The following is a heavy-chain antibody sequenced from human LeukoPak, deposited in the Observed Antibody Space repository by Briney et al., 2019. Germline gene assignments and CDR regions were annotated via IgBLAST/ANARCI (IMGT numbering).Heavy chain of an antibody. V-gene: IGHV4-34*01. Sequence: PSETLSLTCAVYGGSFSGYYWSWIRQPPGKGLEWIGEINHSGSTNYNPSLKSRVTISVDTSKNQFSLKLSSVTAADTAVYYCARGGDSGYEFLSYYYYMDVWGKGTTVTVSS. CDR1: GGSFSGYY. J-gene: IGHJ6*03. CDR3: ARGGDSGYEFLSYYYYMDV. CDR2: INHSGST. D-gene: IGHD5-12*01.